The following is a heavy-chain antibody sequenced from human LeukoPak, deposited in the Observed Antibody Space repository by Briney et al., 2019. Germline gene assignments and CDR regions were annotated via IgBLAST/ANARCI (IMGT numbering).Heavy chain of an antibody. J-gene: IGHJ4*02. CDR3: AKESPSRYYFDY. V-gene: IGHV3-30*02. Sequence: GGSLRLSCAASGFTFSSYGMHWVRQAPGKGLEWVAFIRYDGSNKYYADSMKGRFTISRDNSKNTLYLQMNSLRAEDTAVYYCAKESPSRYYFDYWGQGTLVTVSS. CDR2: IRYDGSNK. CDR1: GFTFSSYG.